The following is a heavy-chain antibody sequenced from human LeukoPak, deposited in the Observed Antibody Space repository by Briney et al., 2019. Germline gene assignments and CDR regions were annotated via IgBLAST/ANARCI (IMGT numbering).Heavy chain of an antibody. J-gene: IGHJ4*02. V-gene: IGHV1-46*03. Sequence: GASVKVSCKASGYTFTSYYMHWLRQAPGQGLEWMGIINPSGGSTSYAQKFQGRVTMTRDTSTSTVYMELSSLRSEDTAVYYCARGSVIVGAIKYYFDYWGQGTLVTVSS. CDR2: INPSGGST. CDR3: ARGSVIVGAIKYYFDY. D-gene: IGHD1-26*01. CDR1: GYTFTSYY.